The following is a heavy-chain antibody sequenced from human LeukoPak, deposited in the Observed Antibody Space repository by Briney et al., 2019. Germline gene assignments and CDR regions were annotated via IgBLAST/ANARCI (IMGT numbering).Heavy chain of an antibody. Sequence: SGGSLRLSCAASGFTFSSYAMSWVRQAPGKGLEWVSAISGSGGSTYYADSVKGRFTISRDNSKNTLYLQMNSLRAEDTAVYYCAKARRSDDAFDIWGQGTMVTVSS. CDR3: AKARRSDDAFDI. J-gene: IGHJ3*02. CDR2: ISGSGGST. V-gene: IGHV3-23*01. CDR1: GFTFSSYA.